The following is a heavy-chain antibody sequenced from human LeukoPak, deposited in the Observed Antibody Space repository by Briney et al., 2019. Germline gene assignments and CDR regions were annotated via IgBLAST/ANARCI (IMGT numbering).Heavy chain of an antibody. CDR1: GFTFSSYE. D-gene: IGHD6-13*01. V-gene: IGHV3-48*03. CDR3: ATFSSWYSSGDFY. J-gene: IGHJ4*02. CDR2: ISSSGSTI. Sequence: GGSLRLSCAASGFTFSSYEMNWVRQAPGKGLEWVSYISSSGSTIYYADSVKGRFTISRDNAKNSLYLQMNSLRAEDTAVYYCATFSSWYSSGDFYWGQGTLVTVSS.